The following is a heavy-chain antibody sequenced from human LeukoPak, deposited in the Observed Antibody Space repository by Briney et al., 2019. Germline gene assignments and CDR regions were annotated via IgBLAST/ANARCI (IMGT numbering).Heavy chain of an antibody. J-gene: IGHJ5*02. D-gene: IGHD4-17*01. CDR1: GGSFSGYY. Sequence: ASETLSLTCAVYGGSFSGYYWSWIRQPPGKGLEWIGEINHSGSTNYNPSLKSRVTMSVDTSKNQFSLKLSSVTAADTAVYYCARDMGYGDPPGSWGQGTLVTVSS. CDR3: ARDMGYGDPPGS. CDR2: INHSGST. V-gene: IGHV4-34*01.